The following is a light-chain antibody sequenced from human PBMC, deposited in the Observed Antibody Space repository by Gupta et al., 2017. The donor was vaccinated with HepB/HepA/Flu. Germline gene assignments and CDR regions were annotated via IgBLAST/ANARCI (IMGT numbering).Light chain of an antibody. J-gene: IGKJ4*01. CDR1: QGISSY. Sequence: DIQLTQSPSFLSASVGDRVTITCRATQGISSYLVWYQQKPGKAPKLLIYAASTLKSGVPSRFSGGGYGTEFTLTISSRQPEDFANYYCQQRNSSPLTFGGGTKVDIK. CDR3: QQRNSSPLT. CDR2: AAS. V-gene: IGKV1-9*01.